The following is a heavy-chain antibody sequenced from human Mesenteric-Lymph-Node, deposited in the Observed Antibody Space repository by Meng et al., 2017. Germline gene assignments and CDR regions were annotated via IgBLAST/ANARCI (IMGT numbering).Heavy chain of an antibody. J-gene: IGHJ2*01. CDR2: IYYSGST. CDR1: GGSISSGGYY. CDR3: ASPLGILGIVDL. V-gene: IGHV4-39*01. Sequence: QVPLQESGPGLVKPSPTPSLTCTVSGGSISSGGYYWGWICQPPGKGLEWIGSIYYSGSTYYNPSLKSRVTISVDTSKNQFSLKLSSVTAADTAVYYCASPLGILGIVDLWGRGTLVTVSS. D-gene: IGHD7-27*01.